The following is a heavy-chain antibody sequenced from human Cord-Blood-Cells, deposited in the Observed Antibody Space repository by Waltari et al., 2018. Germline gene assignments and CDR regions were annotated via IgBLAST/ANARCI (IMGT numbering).Heavy chain of an antibody. D-gene: IGHD2-21*01. J-gene: IGHJ3*02. CDR3: ARYSANTDALHS. CDR1: GGSISRGDYY. V-gene: IGHV4-30-4*01. Sequence: QVQLQESGPGLVKPSQTLSLTCTVSGGSISRGDYYWSWIRQPPGKGLEWIGYIYYSGGTFYNPALESRVTISVDTSKNQFSLKLSSVTAADTAVYYCARYSANTDALHSWGQGTMVTGAS. CDR2: IYYSGGT.